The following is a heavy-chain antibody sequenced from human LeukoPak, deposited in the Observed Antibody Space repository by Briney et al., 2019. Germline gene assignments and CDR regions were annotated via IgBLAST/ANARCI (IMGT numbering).Heavy chain of an antibody. V-gene: IGHV3-30*03. CDR3: ARARPGIALFGY. Sequence: GRSLRLSCAASGFTFSSYGMHWVRQAPGKGLEWVAVISYDGNNKYYADSVKGRFTISRDNSKSTLYLQMNSLRAEDTAVYYCARARPGIALFGYWGQGTLVTVSS. CDR2: ISYDGNNK. J-gene: IGHJ4*02. D-gene: IGHD6-13*01. CDR1: GFTFSSYG.